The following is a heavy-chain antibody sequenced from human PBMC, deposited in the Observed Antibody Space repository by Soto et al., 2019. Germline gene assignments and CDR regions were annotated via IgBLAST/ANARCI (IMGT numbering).Heavy chain of an antibody. D-gene: IGHD1-26*01. CDR1: GFTFSSYA. J-gene: IGHJ3*01. CDR3: SSYSGSYYAEDSDV. V-gene: IGHV3-23*01. Sequence: EVQLLESGGGLVQPGVSLRLSCAASGFTFSSYAMSWVRQAPGKGLEWVSAISGSGGSTYYAHSVKGRFTISRDNSKNNLNLQMKSLDAEDTAVYYFSSYSGSYYAEDSDVWGQGTMVTVSS. CDR2: ISGSGGST.